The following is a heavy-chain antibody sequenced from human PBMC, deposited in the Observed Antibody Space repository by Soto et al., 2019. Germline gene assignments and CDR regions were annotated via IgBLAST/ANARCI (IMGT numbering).Heavy chain of an antibody. CDR2: IYYSGST. Sequence: QVQLQESGPGLVKPSETLSLTCTVSGGSVSSGSYYWSWIRQPPGKGLEWIGYIYYSGSTNYTPSLKRRVTISVDTSKNQISLKLSSVTAADTAVYYCARETRYYDFWSGYPSDYYYGMDVWGQGTTVTVSS. D-gene: IGHD3-3*01. J-gene: IGHJ6*02. V-gene: IGHV4-61*01. CDR1: GGSVSSGSYY. CDR3: ARETRYYDFWSGYPSDYYYGMDV.